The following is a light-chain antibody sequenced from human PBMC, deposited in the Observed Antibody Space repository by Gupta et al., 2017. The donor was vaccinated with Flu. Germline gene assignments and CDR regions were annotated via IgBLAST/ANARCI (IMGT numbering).Light chain of an antibody. J-gene: IGKJ5*01. CDR1: QSVLDSSNNKNY. CDR2: WSS. Sequence: DIVMTQSPDSLAVSLGERATINCKSSQSVLDSSNNKNYLAWYQHRPGQPPKLLIYWSSARESGVPDRFSGSGSATDFTLTISSLQAEDVAVYFCQQYDSAPPTFGQGTRLAI. CDR3: QQYDSAPPT. V-gene: IGKV4-1*01.